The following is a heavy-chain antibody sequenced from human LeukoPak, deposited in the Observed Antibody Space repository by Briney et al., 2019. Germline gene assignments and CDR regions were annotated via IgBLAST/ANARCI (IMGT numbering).Heavy chain of an antibody. J-gene: IGHJ4*02. CDR1: EFTFSTYG. Sequence: PGGSLRLSCAASEFTFSTYGMHWVRQAPGKGLEWVAVISYDGSYKFYADSVKGRFTISRDNSKSTLYLQMNSLKTEDTAVYYCSRDPGGTYSGYNFLDYWGQGTLVTASS. CDR3: SRDPGGTYSGYNFLDY. CDR2: ISYDGSYK. D-gene: IGHD5-12*01. V-gene: IGHV3-33*08.